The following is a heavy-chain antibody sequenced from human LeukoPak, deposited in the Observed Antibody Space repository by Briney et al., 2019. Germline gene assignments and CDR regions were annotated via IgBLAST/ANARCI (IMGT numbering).Heavy chain of an antibody. D-gene: IGHD4-17*01. CDR1: GFTFSSYS. V-gene: IGHV3-21*01. Sequence: SGGSLRPSCAASGFTFSSYSMNWVRQAPGKGLEWVSSISSSSSYIYYADSVKGRFTISRDNAKNSLCLQMNSLRAEDTAVYYCARSDGDLYFDYWGQGTLVTVSS. J-gene: IGHJ4*02. CDR3: ARSDGDLYFDY. CDR2: ISSSSSYI.